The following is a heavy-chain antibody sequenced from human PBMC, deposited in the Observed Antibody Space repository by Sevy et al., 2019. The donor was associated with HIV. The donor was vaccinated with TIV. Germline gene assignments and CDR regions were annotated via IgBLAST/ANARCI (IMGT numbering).Heavy chain of an antibody. CDR3: ARDGLGSGTSQNWFDP. J-gene: IGHJ5*02. D-gene: IGHD3-10*01. CDR1: GFAFSSYT. CDR2: ISSSSDYI. Sequence: GGSLRLSCAASGFAFSSYTMNWVRQAPGKGLEWVSSISSSSDYIYYADSGRGRFTISRDNAKKSLYLQRNSLRAEDTAVYYCARDGLGSGTSQNWFDPWGQGTLVTVSS. V-gene: IGHV3-21*01.